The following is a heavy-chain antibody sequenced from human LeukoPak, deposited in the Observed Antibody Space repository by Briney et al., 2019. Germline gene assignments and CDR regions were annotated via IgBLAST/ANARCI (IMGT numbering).Heavy chain of an antibody. V-gene: IGHV1-2*02. D-gene: IGHD3-10*01. Sequence: GASVKVSCKASGYTFTGYYMHWVRQAPGQGLEWMGWINPNSGGTNYAQKFQGRVTMTRSTSISTAYMELSSLRSEDTAVYYCARRRVGDYFHYWGQGTLVTVSS. CDR1: GYTFTGYY. CDR2: INPNSGGT. CDR3: ARRRVGDYFHY. J-gene: IGHJ4*02.